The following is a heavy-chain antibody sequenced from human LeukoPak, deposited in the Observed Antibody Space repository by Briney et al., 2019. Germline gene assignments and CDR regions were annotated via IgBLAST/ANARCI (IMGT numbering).Heavy chain of an antibody. CDR3: ARVGFGDSFTFDP. V-gene: IGHV4-4*01. CDR2: IHHSGST. CDR1: GGSFNSGYW. Sequence: SETLSLTCAVSGGSFNSGYWWSWVRQPPGKGLEWLGEIHHSGSTNYNPSLKSRVTISVDKSKNQFSLKLNSVTAADTAVYCCARVGFGDSFTFDPWGQGALVTVSS. D-gene: IGHD3-10*01. J-gene: IGHJ5*02.